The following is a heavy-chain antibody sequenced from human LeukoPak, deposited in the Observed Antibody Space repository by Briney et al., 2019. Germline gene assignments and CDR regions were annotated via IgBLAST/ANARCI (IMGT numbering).Heavy chain of an antibody. CDR1: GGSISSYY. V-gene: IGHV4-59*01. J-gene: IGHJ4*02. CDR2: IYYSGST. CDR3: ARTGCSGGSCYSVW. Sequence: SETLSLTCTVSGGSISSYYWSWIRQPPGKGLEWIGYIYYSGSTNYNPSLKSRVTISVDTSRNQFSLKLSSVTAADTAVYYCARTGCSGGSCYSVWWGQGTLVTVSS. D-gene: IGHD2-15*01.